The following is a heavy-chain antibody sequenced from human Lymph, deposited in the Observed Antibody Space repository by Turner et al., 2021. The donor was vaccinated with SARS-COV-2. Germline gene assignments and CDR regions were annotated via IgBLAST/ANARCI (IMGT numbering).Heavy chain of an antibody. Sequence: QVQLVESGGGVVQPGRSLRPSCAASGFTFSSYAMHWVGQAPGKGLEWGAVISYDGGDKYYADSVKGRSTITSDNSKNTRYLKTNSMGAEDTAGYYCERDQTEQQANDAFDYWGQGTLVTVSS. D-gene: IGHD6-13*01. J-gene: IGHJ4*02. V-gene: IGHV3-30-3*01. CDR2: ISYDGGDK. CDR3: ERDQTEQQANDAFDY. CDR1: GFTFSSYA.